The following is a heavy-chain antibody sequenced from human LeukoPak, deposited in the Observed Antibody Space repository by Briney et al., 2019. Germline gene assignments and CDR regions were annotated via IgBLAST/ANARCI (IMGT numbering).Heavy chain of an antibody. J-gene: IGHJ4*02. V-gene: IGHV1-69*01. CDR1: GCTFSSYA. CDR2: IIPIFGTT. D-gene: IGHD3-3*01. CDR3: ARDGGWSGYDYGDY. Sequence: GSSVKVSCKASGCTFSSYAISWVRQAPGQGLEWMGGIIPIFGTTNYAQKFQGRVTITADESTSTAYMELSSLRSEDRAVYYCARDGGWSGYDYGDYWGEGTLVTVSS.